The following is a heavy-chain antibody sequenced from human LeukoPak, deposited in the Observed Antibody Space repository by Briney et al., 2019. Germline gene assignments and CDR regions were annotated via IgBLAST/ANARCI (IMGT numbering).Heavy chain of an antibody. V-gene: IGHV3-30*18. J-gene: IGHJ4*02. D-gene: IGHD6-19*01. Sequence: GRSLRLSCAASGFTFSSYGMHWVHQAPGKGLEWVAVISYDGSNKYYADSVKGRFTISRDNSKNTLYLQMNSLRAEDTAVYYCAKDRPTLEQWLVPDYWGQGTLVTVSS. CDR3: AKDRPTLEQWLVPDY. CDR2: ISYDGSNK. CDR1: GFTFSSYG.